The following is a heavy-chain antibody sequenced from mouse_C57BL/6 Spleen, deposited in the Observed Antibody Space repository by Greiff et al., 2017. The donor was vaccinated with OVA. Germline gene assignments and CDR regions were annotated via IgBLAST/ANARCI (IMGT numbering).Heavy chain of an antibody. J-gene: IGHJ4*01. Sequence: QVQLKESGAELVKPGASVKMSCKASGYTFTSYWITWVKQRPGTGLEWIGDIYPGSGSTNYNEKFKSKATLTVDTSSSTAYMQLSSLTSEDSAVYYCASGRYYYAMDYWGQGTSVTVSS. CDR2: IYPGSGST. CDR1: GYTFTSYW. CDR3: ASGRYYYAMDY. V-gene: IGHV1-55*01.